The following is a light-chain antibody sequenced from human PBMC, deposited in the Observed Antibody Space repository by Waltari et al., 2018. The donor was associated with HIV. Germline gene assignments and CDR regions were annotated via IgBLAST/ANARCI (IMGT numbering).Light chain of an antibody. CDR3: ASRDNNGKRVL. CDR1: SLRNYY. CDR2: DKN. V-gene: IGLV3-19*01. J-gene: IGLJ3*02. Sequence: SSELTQDPAVSVALGQTVTITCQGDSLRNYYASWHQRKPGQAPILFIYDKNTRPSGIPDRFSGSTSGNTASLTITGSQAEDEADYYCASRDNNGKRVLFGGGTKVTVL.